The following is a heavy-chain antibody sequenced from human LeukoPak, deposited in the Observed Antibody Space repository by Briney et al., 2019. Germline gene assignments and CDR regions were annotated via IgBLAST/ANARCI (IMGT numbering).Heavy chain of an antibody. D-gene: IGHD3-10*01. CDR3: ARTPEFEVLLWFGVLLIFDY. CDR1: GYTFTSYG. V-gene: IGHV1-18*01. Sequence: GASVKVSCKASGYTFTSYGISWVRQAPGQGLEWMGWISAYNGNTNYAQKLQGRVTMTTDTSTSTAYMELRSLRSDDTAVYYCARTPEFEVLLWFGVLLIFDYWGQGTLVTVSS. CDR2: ISAYNGNT. J-gene: IGHJ4*02.